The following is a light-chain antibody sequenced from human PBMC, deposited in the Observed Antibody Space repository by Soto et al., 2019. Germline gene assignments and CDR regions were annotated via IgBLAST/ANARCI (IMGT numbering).Light chain of an antibody. CDR3: QQYGSSPALT. CDR1: QSVSNNY. Sequence: IVLTQSPDTLSLSPGESATLSCRSSQSVSNNYLAWYQQKPGQAPRLLIYGASTRATGIPGRFSGSGSGTDFTLIISRLEPEDFAVYYCQQYGSSPALTFGGGT. V-gene: IGKV3-20*01. CDR2: GAS. J-gene: IGKJ4*01.